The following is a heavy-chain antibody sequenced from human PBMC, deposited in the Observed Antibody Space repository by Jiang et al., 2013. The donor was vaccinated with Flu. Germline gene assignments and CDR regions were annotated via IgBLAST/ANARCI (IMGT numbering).Heavy chain of an antibody. D-gene: IGHD4-17*01. Sequence: SGAEVKKPGASVKVSCKASGYTFTGYYMHWVRQAPGQGLEWMGRINPNSGGTNYAQKFQGRVTMTRDTSISTAYMELSRLRSDDTAVYYCATYGDPNLPAFYYYYYGMDVWGQGTTVTVSS. J-gene: IGHJ6*02. CDR3: ATYGDPNLPAFYYYYYGMDV. CDR2: INPNSGGT. V-gene: IGHV1-2*06. CDR1: GYTFTGYY.